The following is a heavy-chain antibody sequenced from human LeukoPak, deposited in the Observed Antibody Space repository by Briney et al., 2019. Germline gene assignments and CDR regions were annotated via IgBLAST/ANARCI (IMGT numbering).Heavy chain of an antibody. CDR3: ARDQVVGATAGTFDV. D-gene: IGHD1-26*01. V-gene: IGHV1-18*01. CDR2: NSAYNGNT. J-gene: IGHJ4*02. Sequence: PGASVKVSCKASGYTFTSFGISWVRQAPGQGLEWMGWNSAYNGNTNYAQKLQGRVTMPTDTSTSTAYMELESLRSDDTAVYYCARDQVVGATAGTFDVWGQGTLSPSPQ. CDR1: GYTFTSFG.